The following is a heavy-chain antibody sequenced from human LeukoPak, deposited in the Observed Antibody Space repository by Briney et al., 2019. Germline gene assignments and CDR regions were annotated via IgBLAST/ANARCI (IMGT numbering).Heavy chain of an antibody. J-gene: IGHJ5*02. V-gene: IGHV6-1*01. Sequence: SQTLSLTCALSGDSVSNNNAAWNWIRQSPSRGLEWLGRTFYRSKWYYDYAVSVKSRITINSDTSKNQFSLQLTYVTPEDTAVYYCARGPRIEQQLDLGYNWFDPWGQGTLVTVSS. CDR1: GDSVSNNNAA. D-gene: IGHD6-13*01. CDR3: ARGPRIEQQLDLGYNWFDP. CDR2: TFYRSKWYY.